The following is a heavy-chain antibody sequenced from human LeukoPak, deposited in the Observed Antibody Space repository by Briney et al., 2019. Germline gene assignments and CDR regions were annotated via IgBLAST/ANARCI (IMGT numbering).Heavy chain of an antibody. Sequence: GESLKISCKGSGYSFTNYWIAWVRQMPGRGLEWMVIINPSDSDTRYSPSFQGQVTISADKSISTAYLQWSSLKASDSAMYYCARAWNFDYWGQGALVIVSS. CDR1: GYSFTNYW. V-gene: IGHV5-51*01. CDR3: ARAWNFDY. J-gene: IGHJ4*02. D-gene: IGHD1-1*01. CDR2: INPSDSDT.